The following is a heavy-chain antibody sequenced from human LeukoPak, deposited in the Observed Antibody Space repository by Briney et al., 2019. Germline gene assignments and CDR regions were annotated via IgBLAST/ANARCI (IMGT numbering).Heavy chain of an antibody. CDR3: AKADCRSINCYVKDF. J-gene: IGHJ6*04. CDR1: GFTFNNYA. V-gene: IGHV3-23*01. CDR2: ISDSDGST. Sequence: GGSLRLSCGASGFTFNNYAMNCLRHAPGKGLECVSSISDSDGSTKYADSVKGRFTISTDKSKNTLYLQMNSLRAEDTAVYHCAKADCRSINCYVKDFWGKGTTVTVSS. D-gene: IGHD2-2*01.